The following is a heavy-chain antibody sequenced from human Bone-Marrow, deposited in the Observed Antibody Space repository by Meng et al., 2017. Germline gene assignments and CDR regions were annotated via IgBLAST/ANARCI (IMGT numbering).Heavy chain of an antibody. J-gene: IGHJ1*01. CDR3: ARGTRPLLFQH. D-gene: IGHD1-1*01. CDR2: INHSGSI. CDR1: GGSFSGYY. Sequence: QVQLQQWGAGLLKPSETLSLTCAVYGGSFSGYYWSWIRQPPGKGLEWIGEINHSGSINYNPSLKSRVTISVDTSKNQFSLKLSSVTAADTAVYYCARGTRPLLFQHWGQGTLVTVSS. V-gene: IGHV4-34*01.